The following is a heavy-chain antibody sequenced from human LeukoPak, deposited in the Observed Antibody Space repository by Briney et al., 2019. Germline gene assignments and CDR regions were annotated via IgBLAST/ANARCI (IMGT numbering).Heavy chain of an antibody. CDR2: ISYDGSNK. V-gene: IGHV3-30*04. Sequence: PGGSLRLSCAASGFTFSSYAMHWVRQAPGKGLEWVAVISYDGSNKYYADSVKGRFTISRDNSKNTLYLQMNSLRAEDTAVYYCARDAPYCSGGCCYSWDYYYYYGMDVWGQGTTVTVSS. J-gene: IGHJ6*02. CDR3: ARDAPYCSGGCCYSWDYYYYYGMDV. D-gene: IGHD2-15*01. CDR1: GFTFSSYA.